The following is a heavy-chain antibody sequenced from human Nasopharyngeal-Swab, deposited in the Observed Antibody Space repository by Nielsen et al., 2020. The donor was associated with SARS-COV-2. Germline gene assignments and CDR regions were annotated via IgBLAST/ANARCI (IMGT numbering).Heavy chain of an antibody. Sequence: ASVKVSCKVSGYTLTELSMHWVRQAPGKGPEWMGGFDPEDGETIYAQKFQGRVTMTEDTSTDTAYMELSSLRSEDTAVYYCATSPPGDGDYVIGYWGQGTLVTVSS. CDR3: ATSPPGDGDYVIGY. CDR1: GYTLTELS. CDR2: FDPEDGET. J-gene: IGHJ4*02. D-gene: IGHD4-17*01. V-gene: IGHV1-24*01.